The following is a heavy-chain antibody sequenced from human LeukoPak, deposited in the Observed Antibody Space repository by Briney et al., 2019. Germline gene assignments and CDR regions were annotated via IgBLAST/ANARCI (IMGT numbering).Heavy chain of an antibody. D-gene: IGHD2-8*01. J-gene: IGHJ1*01. V-gene: IGHV3-9*01. Sequence: PDRSLRLSCAASGFNFDDSAMHWVRQVPGKGLEWVAGISWNSVTIAYADSVKGRFTISRDNGKNSLYPQMNSLRAEDTALYYCAEAVGYCTNGVCYKYFHHWGQGTLVTVSS. CDR2: ISWNSVTI. CDR1: GFNFDDSA. CDR3: AEAVGYCTNGVCYKYFHH.